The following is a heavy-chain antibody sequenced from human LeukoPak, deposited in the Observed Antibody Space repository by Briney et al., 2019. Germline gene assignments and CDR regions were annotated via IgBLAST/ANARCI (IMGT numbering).Heavy chain of an antibody. J-gene: IGHJ2*01. CDR2: IKHSGST. CDR1: GGSFSGYY. V-gene: IGHV4-34*01. Sequence: KPSETLSLTCAVYGGSFSGYYWSWIRQPPGKGLGWIGEIKHSGSTNYNPSLKSRVTISVDTSKNQFSLKLSSVTAADTAVYYCARRGIVVVTNRRWYFDLWGRGTLVTVSS. D-gene: IGHD2-21*02. CDR3: ARRGIVVVTNRRWYFDL.